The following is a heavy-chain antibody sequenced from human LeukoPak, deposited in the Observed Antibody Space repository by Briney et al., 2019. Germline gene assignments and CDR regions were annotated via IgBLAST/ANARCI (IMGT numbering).Heavy chain of an antibody. V-gene: IGHV3-30*02. CDR1: GFTFXSYX. D-gene: IGHD6-6*01. CDR3: AKDGYSSSRAPDY. CDR2: IRYDGSNK. J-gene: IGHJ4*02. Sequence: LXLSXAASGFTFXSYXMHWVRQAPGKXLEWVAFIRYDGSNKYYADSVKGRFTISRDNSMNTLYLQMNSLRAEDTAVYYCAKDGYSSSRAPDYWGQGTLVTVSS.